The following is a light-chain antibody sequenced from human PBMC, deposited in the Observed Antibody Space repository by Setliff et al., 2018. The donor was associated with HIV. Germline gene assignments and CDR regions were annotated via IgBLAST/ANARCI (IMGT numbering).Light chain of an antibody. CDR2: DVT. CDR3: CSYTSTSTSV. J-gene: IGLJ1*01. V-gene: IGLV2-11*01. Sequence: QSVLTQPRSVSGSPGQSVTISCAGTSSDVGLYNYVSWYQQHPGKAPKLIIYDVTQRPSGVPDRFSGSKSGNTASLTISGLQAGDEADYYCCSYTSTSTSVSGTGTKVTVL. CDR1: SSDVGLYNY.